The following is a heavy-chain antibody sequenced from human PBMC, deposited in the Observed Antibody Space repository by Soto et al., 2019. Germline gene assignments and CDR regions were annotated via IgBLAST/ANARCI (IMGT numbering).Heavy chain of an antibody. CDR3: ARDKIWFGELVYYYGMDV. CDR2: ISISGSTI. J-gene: IGHJ6*02. V-gene: IGHV3-11*01. Sequence: PGGSLRLSCAASGFTFSDYYMSWIRQAPGKGLEWVSYISISGSTIYYADSVKGRFTISRDNAKNSLYLQMNSLRAEDTAVYYCARDKIWFGELVYYYGMDVWGQGTTVTVSS. CDR1: GFTFSDYY. D-gene: IGHD3-10*01.